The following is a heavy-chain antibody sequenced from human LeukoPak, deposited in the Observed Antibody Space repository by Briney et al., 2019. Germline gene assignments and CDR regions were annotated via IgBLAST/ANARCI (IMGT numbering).Heavy chain of an antibody. CDR3: ARDHDFWSGYYPSDAFDI. CDR2: ISSSSSYI. Sequence: GGSLRLSCAASGFTFSSYSMNWVRQAPGEGLEWVSSISSSSSYIYYADSVKGRFTISRDNAKNSLYLQMNSLRAEDTAVYYCARDHDFWSGYYPSDAFDIWGQGTMVTVSS. V-gene: IGHV3-21*01. CDR1: GFTFSSYS. D-gene: IGHD3-3*01. J-gene: IGHJ3*02.